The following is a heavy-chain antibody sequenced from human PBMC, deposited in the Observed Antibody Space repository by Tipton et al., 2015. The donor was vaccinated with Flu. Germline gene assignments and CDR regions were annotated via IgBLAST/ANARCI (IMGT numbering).Heavy chain of an antibody. V-gene: IGHV4-31*11. D-gene: IGHD4-17*01. J-gene: IGHJ2*01. CDR2: IYYSGRT. Sequence: TLSLTCAVSGASISAGGYNWNWIRQHPGKGSEWIGYIYYSGRTDYNPSLRGRVTISVDTSKNQFSLKLSSVTAADTAVYYCARMEWTVTTPRYFDLWGRGTLVTVSS. CDR1: GASISAGGYN. CDR3: ARMEWTVTTPRYFDL.